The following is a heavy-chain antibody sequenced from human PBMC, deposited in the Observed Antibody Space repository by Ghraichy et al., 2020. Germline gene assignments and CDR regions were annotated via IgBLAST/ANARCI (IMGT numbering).Heavy chain of an antibody. CDR2: ISGSGGST. CDR1: GFTFSSYA. CDR3: AKSPRMAYYYDSSGYCFDY. D-gene: IGHD3-22*01. V-gene: IGHV3-23*01. Sequence: GSLNISCAASGFTFSSYAMSWVRQAPGKGLEWVSAISGSGGSTYYADSVKGRFTISRDNSKNTLYLQMNSLRAEDTAVYYCAKSPRMAYYYDSSGYCFDYWGQGTLVTVSS. J-gene: IGHJ4*02.